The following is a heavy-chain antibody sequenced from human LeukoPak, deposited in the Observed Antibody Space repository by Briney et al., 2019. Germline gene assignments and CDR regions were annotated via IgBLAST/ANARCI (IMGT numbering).Heavy chain of an antibody. Sequence: PGGSLRLSCAASGFTFSSYWMSWVRQAPGKGLEWVANIKQDGSEKYYVDSVKGRFTISRDNAKNSLYLQMNSLRAEDTAVYYCARAVGPYYYDSSGFDYWGQGTLVTVSS. CDR2: IKQDGSEK. J-gene: IGHJ4*02. CDR3: ARAVGPYYYDSSGFDY. CDR1: GFTFSSYW. D-gene: IGHD3-22*01. V-gene: IGHV3-7*01.